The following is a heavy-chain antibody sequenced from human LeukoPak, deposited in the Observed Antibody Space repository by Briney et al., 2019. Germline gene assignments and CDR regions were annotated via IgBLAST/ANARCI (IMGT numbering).Heavy chain of an antibody. V-gene: IGHV3-30*02. CDR1: RFAFSSYA. CDR2: IRRDGTYV. J-gene: IGHJ4*02. Sequence: GGSLRLSCAPSRFAFSSYAIYRGRQTADKGQERVSYIRRDGTYVNYADSVRGRFIISRDNSKNTLTLQMNNLRVEDTGGYYCASGGPTRGTLDLWAQGTLVTVSS. CDR3: ASGGPTRGTLDL. D-gene: IGHD4-17*01.